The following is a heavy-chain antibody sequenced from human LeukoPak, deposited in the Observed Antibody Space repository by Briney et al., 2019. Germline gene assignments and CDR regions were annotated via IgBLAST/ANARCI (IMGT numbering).Heavy chain of an antibody. D-gene: IGHD3-10*01. CDR1: GFSFRSFW. CDR3: ARVLWFGGIYYFDY. Sequence: GGSLRLSCAASGFSFRSFWMSWARQAPGKGLEWVASIKEDGSDKYYVESAKGRFTISRENARNSLYLQMNSLRAEDTAVYYCARVLWFGGIYYFDYWGQGTLVTVSS. V-gene: IGHV3-7*04. J-gene: IGHJ4*02. CDR2: IKEDGSDK.